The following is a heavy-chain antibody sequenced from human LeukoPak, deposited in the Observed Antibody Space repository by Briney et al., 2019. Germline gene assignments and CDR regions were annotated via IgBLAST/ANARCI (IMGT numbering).Heavy chain of an antibody. CDR1: GGSISSGGYY. Sequence: SETLSLTCTVSGGSISSGGYYWSWIRQHPGKGLEWIGYIYYSGSTYYNPSLKSRVTISVDTSKNQFSLKLSSVTAADTAVYYCARGQGFMKSYDILTDYLDYWGQGTLVTVSS. V-gene: IGHV4-31*03. D-gene: IGHD3-9*01. J-gene: IGHJ4*02. CDR3: ARGQGFMKSYDILTDYLDY. CDR2: IYYSGST.